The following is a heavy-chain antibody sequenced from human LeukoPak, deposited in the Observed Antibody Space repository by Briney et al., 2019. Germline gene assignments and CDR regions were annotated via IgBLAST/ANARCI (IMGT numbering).Heavy chain of an antibody. J-gene: IGHJ4*02. D-gene: IGHD3-10*01. CDR1: GGSFSGYY. CDR3: AINDGSGSYYNSGY. V-gene: IGHV4-34*01. Sequence: SQTLSLTCAVSGGSFSGYYWSWVPRFPGKGREGSGEISYSGSTNYHPSLTSRGTISIETSKNQFSLKLRAVTDAATAVYYGAINDGSGSYYNSGYWGRGILVTVSS. CDR2: ISYSGST.